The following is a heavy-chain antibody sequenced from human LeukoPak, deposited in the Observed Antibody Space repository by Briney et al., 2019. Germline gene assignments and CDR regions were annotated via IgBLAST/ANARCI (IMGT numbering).Heavy chain of an antibody. CDR1: GGSISSRSYY. Sequence: PSETLSLTCTVSGGSISSRSYYWGWIRQPPGKGLEWIGSIYYSGSSYYNPSLKSRVTISVDTSKNQFSLKQSSVTAADTAVYYCARLSGVFGENDYWGQGTLVTVSS. CDR3: ARLSGVFGENDY. V-gene: IGHV4-39*01. J-gene: IGHJ4*02. CDR2: IYYSGSS. D-gene: IGHD4-17*01.